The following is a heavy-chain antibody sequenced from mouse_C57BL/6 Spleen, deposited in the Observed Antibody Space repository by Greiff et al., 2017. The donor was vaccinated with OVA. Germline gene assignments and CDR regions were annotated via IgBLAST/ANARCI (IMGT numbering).Heavy chain of an antibody. V-gene: IGHV1-55*01. CDR3: AIRVPYYAMDY. J-gene: IGHJ4*01. CDR1: GYTFTSYW. Sequence: QVQLQQSGAELVKPGASVKMSCKASGYTFTSYWITWVKQRPGQGLEWIGDIYPGSGSTNYNEKFKSKATLTVDTSSSTAYMQLSSLTSEDSAVYYCAIRVPYYAMDYWGQGTSVTVSS. CDR2: IYPGSGST.